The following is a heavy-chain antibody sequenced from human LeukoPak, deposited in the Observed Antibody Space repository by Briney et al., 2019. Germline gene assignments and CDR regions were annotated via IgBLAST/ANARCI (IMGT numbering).Heavy chain of an antibody. V-gene: IGHV3-23*01. CDR2: ISGRAYYT. J-gene: IGHJ4*02. CDR3: AKHKVATKVKDY. D-gene: IGHD3-22*01. Sequence: GGSLRLSCAASGFTFTAYAMSWVRQAPGKGLEWVSAISGRAYYTSYADSVKGRFTISRDNSKNTLYLQMNSLRAEDTALYYCAKHKVATKVKDYWGQGTLVTVSS. CDR1: GFTFTAYA.